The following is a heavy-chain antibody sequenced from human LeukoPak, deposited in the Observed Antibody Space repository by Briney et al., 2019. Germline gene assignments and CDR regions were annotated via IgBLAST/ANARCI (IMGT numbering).Heavy chain of an antibody. CDR2: INHSGST. Sequence: SETLSLTCAVYGGSFSGYYWSWIRQPPGKGLEWIGEINHSGSTNYNPTLKSRVAISVDTSKNHISLNLSSVTAADTAVYFCARGGAYFDYWGQGTLVAVSS. CDR3: ARGGAYFDY. D-gene: IGHD3-16*01. J-gene: IGHJ4*02. CDR1: GGSFSGYY. V-gene: IGHV4-34*01.